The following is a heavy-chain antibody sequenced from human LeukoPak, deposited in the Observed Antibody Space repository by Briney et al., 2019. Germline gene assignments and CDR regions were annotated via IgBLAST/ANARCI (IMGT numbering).Heavy chain of an antibody. D-gene: IGHD5-24*01. CDR1: GYTFTGYY. J-gene: IGHJ4*02. CDR2: INPNNGGT. CDR3: ASGRWLQLPFY. Sequence: GASVKVSCKASGYTFTGYYMHWVRQAPGQGLEWMGWINPNNGGTNYAQKFQGRVTMTRDTSISTAYMELSRLRSDGTAVYYCASGRWLQLPFYWGQGTLVTVSS. V-gene: IGHV1-2*02.